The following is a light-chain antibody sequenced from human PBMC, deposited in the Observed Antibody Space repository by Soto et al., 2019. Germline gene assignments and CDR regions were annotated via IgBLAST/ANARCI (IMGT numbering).Light chain of an antibody. J-gene: IGLJ3*02. Sequence: QSVLTQPPSASGTPGQRVTISCSGSSSNIGSHVVNWYQQVPGTAPKLLIYTNNQRPSGVPDRFSDSKSGTSASPAISGLQSEDEADYYCAAWDGSLQSWVFGGGTKLTVL. CDR1: SSNIGSHV. CDR3: AAWDGSLQSWV. V-gene: IGLV1-44*01. CDR2: TNN.